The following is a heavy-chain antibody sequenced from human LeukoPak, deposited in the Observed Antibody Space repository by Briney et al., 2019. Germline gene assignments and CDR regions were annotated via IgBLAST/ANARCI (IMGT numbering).Heavy chain of an antibody. CDR2: ISWNSGSI. CDR1: GFTFDDYA. J-gene: IGHJ4*02. Sequence: TGGSLRLSCAASGFTFDDYAMHWVRQAPGKGLEWVSGISWNSGSIGYADSVKGRFTISRDNAKNSLYLQMNSLRAEDTAVYYCARVEDCGGDCYSFDYWGQGTLVTVSS. D-gene: IGHD2-21*02. CDR3: ARVEDCGGDCYSFDY. V-gene: IGHV3-9*01.